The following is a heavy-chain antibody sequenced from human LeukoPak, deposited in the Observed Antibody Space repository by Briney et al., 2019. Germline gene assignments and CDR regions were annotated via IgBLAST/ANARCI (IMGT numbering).Heavy chain of an antibody. CDR1: GGSISSGGYS. Sequence: SQTLSLTCAVSGGSISSGGYSWSWIRQPPGKGLEWIGYIYHSGSTYYNPSLKSRVTISVDRSKNQFSLKLSSVTAADTAVYYCARGGEMAATYYFDYWGQGTLVTVSS. CDR3: ARGGEMAATYYFDY. D-gene: IGHD5-24*01. V-gene: IGHV4-30-2*01. CDR2: IYHSGST. J-gene: IGHJ4*02.